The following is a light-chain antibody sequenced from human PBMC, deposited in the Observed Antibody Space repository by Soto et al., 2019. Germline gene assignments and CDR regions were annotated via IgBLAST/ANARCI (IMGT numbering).Light chain of an antibody. Sequence: QSTLTQPPSASGSPGQSVTISCTGTSSDVGDYNFVSWFQQHPGKAPKLMIYEVSKRPSGVPDRFSGSKSGNTASLTVSGLQAEDEAYYYCSSYAGSNNWVFGGVTKLTVL. CDR1: SSDVGDYNF. CDR3: SSYAGSNNWV. V-gene: IGLV2-8*01. J-gene: IGLJ3*02. CDR2: EVS.